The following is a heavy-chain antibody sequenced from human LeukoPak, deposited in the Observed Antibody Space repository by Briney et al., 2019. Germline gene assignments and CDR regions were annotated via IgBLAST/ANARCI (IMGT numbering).Heavy chain of an antibody. CDR3: ARNYALGSHRTDY. CDR2: INVYSGNT. V-gene: IGHV1-18*01. Sequence: ASVKVSCKASGYTFSTYGISWVRQAPGHGLEWMGWINVYSGNTNYAQEVQGRVTMTTDTSTNTAYMELRSLKSDDTAVYYCARNYALGSHRTDYWGQGTLVTVSS. CDR1: GYTFSTYG. J-gene: IGHJ4*02. D-gene: IGHD3-10*01.